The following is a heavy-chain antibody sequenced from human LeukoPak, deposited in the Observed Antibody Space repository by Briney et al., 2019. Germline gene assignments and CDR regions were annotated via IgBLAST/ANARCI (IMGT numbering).Heavy chain of an antibody. V-gene: IGHV4-4*07. CDR3: ASLDFWSGYPSD. CDR1: GGSISSYY. CDR2: IYTSGST. Sequence: SETLSLTCTVSGGSISSYYWSWIRQPAGKGLEWIGRIYTSGSTNYNPSLKSRVTMSVDTSKNQFSLKLSSVTAADTAVYYCASLDFWSGYPSDWGQGTLVTVSS. D-gene: IGHD3-3*01. J-gene: IGHJ4*02.